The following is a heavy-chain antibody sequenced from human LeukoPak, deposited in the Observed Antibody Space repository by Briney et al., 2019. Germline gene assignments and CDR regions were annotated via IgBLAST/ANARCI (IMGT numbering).Heavy chain of an antibody. D-gene: IGHD4-17*01. J-gene: IGHJ4*02. Sequence: PSETLSLTCGVYGDSISGYHWTYIRQPPGKGLEWIGEINRSGSTNYNPSLKSRVTISLDTSKSQFSLKLSSVTAADTAVYYCARLSTVTTSFDYWGQGTLVTVSS. V-gene: IGHV4-34*01. CDR3: ARLSTVTTSFDY. CDR1: GDSISGYH. CDR2: INRSGST.